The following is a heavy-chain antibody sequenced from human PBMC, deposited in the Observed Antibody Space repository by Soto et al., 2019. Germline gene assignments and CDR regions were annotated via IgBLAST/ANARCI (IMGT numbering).Heavy chain of an antibody. Sequence: ASVKVSCKASGYTLTSYAMHWVRQAPGQRLEWMGWINAGNGNTKYSQKFQGRVTITRDTSASTAYMELSSLRSEDTAVYYCARQKLGEFSLYGMDVWGQGTTVTVSS. CDR2: INAGNGNT. CDR3: ARQKLGEFSLYGMDV. CDR1: GYTLTSYA. D-gene: IGHD3-10*01. J-gene: IGHJ6*02. V-gene: IGHV1-3*01.